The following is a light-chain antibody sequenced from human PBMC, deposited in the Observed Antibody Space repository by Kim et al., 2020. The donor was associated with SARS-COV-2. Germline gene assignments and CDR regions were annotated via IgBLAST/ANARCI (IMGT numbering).Light chain of an antibody. J-gene: IGKJ4*01. CDR1: QSVSRY. CDR3: QQRSNWPPLT. V-gene: IGKV3-11*01. CDR2: DAS. Sequence: ETVLTQSPATLSLSPGERATLSCRASQSVSRYLAWYQQKPGQAPRLLIYDASNRATGIPARFSGSGSGTDFTLTISSLEPEDFAVYYCQQRSNWPPLTFGGGTKLEI.